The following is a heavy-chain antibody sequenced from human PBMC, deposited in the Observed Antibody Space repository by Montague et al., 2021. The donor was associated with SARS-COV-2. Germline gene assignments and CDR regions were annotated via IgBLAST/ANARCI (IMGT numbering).Heavy chain of an antibody. J-gene: IGHJ3*02. V-gene: IGHV4-59*01. D-gene: IGHD4-23*01. Sequence: SETLSLTCTVSGDSITGYYWSWLRRSPGKGLEWIAYIYDGGAVNYNPSLGSRVTISTDTSKNQLSLKLNSVTAADTAVYYCVRDHPYGGPRGAYDIWGQGTVVTVSS. CDR3: VRDHPYGGPRGAYDI. CDR1: GDSITGYY. CDR2: IYDGGAV.